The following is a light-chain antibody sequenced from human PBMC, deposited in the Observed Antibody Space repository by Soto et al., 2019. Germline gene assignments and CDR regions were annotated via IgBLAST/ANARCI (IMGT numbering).Light chain of an antibody. CDR3: VLYMRSGLRV. CDR2: STN. CDR1: SGSVSVSNY. J-gene: IGLJ2*01. V-gene: IGLV8-61*01. Sequence: QAVVTQEPSFSVSPGATVTLTCGLSSGSVSVSNYPSWYQQTPGQAPRMLMYSTNTRSSGVPDRFSGSILGNKAALTITGAQADDEYDYYCVLYMRSGLRVFGGGTKLTVL.